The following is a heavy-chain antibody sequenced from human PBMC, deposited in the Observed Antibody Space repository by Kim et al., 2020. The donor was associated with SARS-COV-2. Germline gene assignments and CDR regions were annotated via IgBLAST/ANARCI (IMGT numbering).Heavy chain of an antibody. V-gene: IGHV3-72*01. CDR3: AREDELGGDFDY. CDR1: GFTFSDHY. D-gene: IGHD3-10*01. J-gene: IGHJ4*02. CDR2: TKNKANSYTT. Sequence: GGSLRLSCAASGFTFSDHYMDWVRQAPGKGLEWVGRTKNKANSYTTEYSASVKVRFTNPSDESQNSLYLQMYSLKTEDTAVYYCAREDELGGDFDYWGQG.